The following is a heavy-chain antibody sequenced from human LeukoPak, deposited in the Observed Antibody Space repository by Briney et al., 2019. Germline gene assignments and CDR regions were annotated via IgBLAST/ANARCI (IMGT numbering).Heavy chain of an antibody. V-gene: IGHV3-21*01. CDR1: GFTFRSYS. Sequence: PGGSLRLSCAASGFTFRSYSMNWVRQAPGKGLKWVSPISSSSSYIYYADSGKGRFTISRDNAKNSLYLQMNSLRAEDTAVYYCARALVPAAMHRPFVYWGQGTLVTVSS. J-gene: IGHJ4*02. CDR3: ARALVPAAMHRPFVY. CDR2: ISSSSSYI. D-gene: IGHD2-2*01.